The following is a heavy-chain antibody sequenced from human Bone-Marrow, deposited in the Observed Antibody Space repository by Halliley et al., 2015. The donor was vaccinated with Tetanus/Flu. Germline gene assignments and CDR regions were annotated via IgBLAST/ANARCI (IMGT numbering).Heavy chain of an antibody. D-gene: IGHD3-10*01. CDR3: ARGPRVSNCWGSYYNYGRDA. Sequence: GLVKPSETLTLTCAVYGGSFGDSGYYWNWCRQPPGKGLEWIGEIIPYGNINYNQSLQSRVTISVDTSKNQFSLKLSSVSAADTALYYCARGPRVSNCWGSYYNYGRDAWGQGTAVSVSS. J-gene: IGHJ6*02. CDR1: GGSFGDSGYY. CDR2: IIPYGNI. V-gene: IGHV4-34*01.